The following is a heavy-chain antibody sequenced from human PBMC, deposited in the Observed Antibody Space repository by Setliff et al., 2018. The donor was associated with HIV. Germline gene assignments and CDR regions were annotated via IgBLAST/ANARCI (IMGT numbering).Heavy chain of an antibody. CDR2: IYHSGST. V-gene: IGHV4-4*02. J-gene: IGHJ3*01. D-gene: IGHD7-27*01. Sequence: KPSETLSLTCAVSGGSISSSNWWSWVRQPPGKGLEWVGEIYHSGSTNYNPSLKSRVTISVDKSKNQFSLNLSSVTAADTAVYYCVRLTNWGGAFDLWGQGTMVTVSS. CDR1: GGSISSSNW. CDR3: VRLTNWGGAFDL.